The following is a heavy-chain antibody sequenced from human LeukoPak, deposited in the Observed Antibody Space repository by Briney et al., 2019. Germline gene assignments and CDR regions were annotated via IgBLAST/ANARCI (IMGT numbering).Heavy chain of an antibody. CDR1: GGSFSGYY. Sequence: PSETLSLTCAVYGGSFSGYYWSWIRQPPGKGLEWIGEINHSGSTNYNPSLKSRVTISVDTSKNQFSLKLSSVTAADTAVYYCARGYYGSGRNLDYWGQGTLVTVSS. CDR3: ARGYYGSGRNLDY. V-gene: IGHV4-34*01. D-gene: IGHD3-10*01. CDR2: INHSGST. J-gene: IGHJ4*02.